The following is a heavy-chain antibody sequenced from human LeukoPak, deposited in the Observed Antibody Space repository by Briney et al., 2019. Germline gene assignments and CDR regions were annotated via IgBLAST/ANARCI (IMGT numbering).Heavy chain of an antibody. Sequence: GGSQRLSCAASGFTFSSYAMHWVRQAPGKGLEYVSAISSNGGSTYYANSVKGRFTISRDNSKNTLYLQMGSLRAEDMAVYYCARDRTITYYYDSSGPDAFDIWGQGTMVTVSS. CDR1: GFTFSSYA. CDR3: ARDRTITYYYDSSGPDAFDI. D-gene: IGHD3-22*01. V-gene: IGHV3-64*01. CDR2: ISSNGGST. J-gene: IGHJ3*02.